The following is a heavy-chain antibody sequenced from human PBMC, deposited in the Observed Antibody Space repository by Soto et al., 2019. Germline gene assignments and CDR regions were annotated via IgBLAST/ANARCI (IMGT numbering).Heavy chain of an antibody. D-gene: IGHD2-15*01. CDR1: GGTFSSYA. CDR3: ARRYCSGGSCYYYYYGMDV. J-gene: IGHJ6*02. V-gene: IGHV1-69*13. CDR2: IIPIFGTA. Sequence: SVKVSCKASGGTFSSYAISWVRQAPGQGLEWMGGIIPIFGTANYAQKFQGRVTITADESTSTAYMELSSLRSEDTAVYYCARRYCSGGSCYYYYYGMDVWGQGTTVTVSS.